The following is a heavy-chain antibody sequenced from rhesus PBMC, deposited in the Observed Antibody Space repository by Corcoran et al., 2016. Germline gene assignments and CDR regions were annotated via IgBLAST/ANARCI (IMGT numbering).Heavy chain of an antibody. CDR1: GGPFSSAY. CDR2: IEGVSIST. Sequence: QLQLQESGPGLVRPSETLSVTCAVSGGPFSSAYWSWIRQAPGKGLEWIGFIEGVSISTNSNPSLKSRVTLSVDTSRNQVSLKLSSVTAADTAIYYCSRRSLSGYSYFDYWGQGVLVTVSS. V-gene: IGHV4-169*01. D-gene: IGHD5-24*01. CDR3: SRRSLSGYSYFDY. J-gene: IGHJ4*01.